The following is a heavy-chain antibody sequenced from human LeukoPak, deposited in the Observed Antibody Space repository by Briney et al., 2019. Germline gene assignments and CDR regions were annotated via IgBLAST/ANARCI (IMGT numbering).Heavy chain of an antibody. D-gene: IGHD6-19*01. Sequence: GGSLRLSCAASGFTFSSYGMHWVRQAPGKGLEWVAVIWYDGSNKYYADSVKGRFTISRDNSKNTLYLQMNSLRAEDTAVYYCARDRRAQWLDFDYWGQGTLVTVSS. CDR3: ARDRRAQWLDFDY. CDR1: GFTFSSYG. J-gene: IGHJ4*02. V-gene: IGHV3-33*01. CDR2: IWYDGSNK.